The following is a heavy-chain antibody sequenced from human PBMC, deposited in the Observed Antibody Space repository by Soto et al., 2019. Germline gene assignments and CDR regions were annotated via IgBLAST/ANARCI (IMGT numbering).Heavy chain of an antibody. CDR1: GFTFSDYY. D-gene: IGHD1-26*01. CDR2: SRDKGNSYST. CDR3: TRSIVGTTSSDY. Sequence: EVQLVESGGGLVQPGGSLRLSCAGSGFTFSDYYIDWVRQAPGKGLEWVGCSRDKGNSYSTDYAASVKGRFTVSRDASKNSLYLQMNSLKTEDTALYYCTRSIVGTTSSDYWGQGTLVTVSS. J-gene: IGHJ4*02. V-gene: IGHV3-72*01.